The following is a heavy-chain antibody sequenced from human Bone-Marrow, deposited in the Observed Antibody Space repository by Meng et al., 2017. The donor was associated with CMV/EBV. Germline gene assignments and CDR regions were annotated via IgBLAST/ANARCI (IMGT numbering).Heavy chain of an antibody. J-gene: IGHJ6*02. CDR3: ARGLTPSWGYYYGMDV. D-gene: IGHD2-2*01. CDR2: ISSSSSYI. V-gene: IGHV3-21*01. CDR1: GFTFSSYS. Sequence: GGSLSLSCAVSGFTFSSYSMDWVRQPPGKGLEWDSSISSSSSYIYYADSVKGRFTISRDNAKNSQYLQMNSLRAEDTAVYYCARGLTPSWGYYYGMDVWGQGTTVTVSS.